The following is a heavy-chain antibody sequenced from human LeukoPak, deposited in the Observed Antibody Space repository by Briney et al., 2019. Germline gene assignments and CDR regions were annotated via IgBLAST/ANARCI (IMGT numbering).Heavy chain of an antibody. CDR1: GFTFRSYW. Sequence: GGSLRLSCAASGFTFRSYWMSWVRQPPGKGLEWVANINQDGSEIYYVGSVKGRFTISRDNAKNSLYLQMNSLRAEDTAVYYCARDPTGDHESAFDTWGQGTMVTVSS. V-gene: IGHV3-7*01. CDR2: INQDGSEI. D-gene: IGHD2-21*02. CDR3: ARDPTGDHESAFDT. J-gene: IGHJ3*02.